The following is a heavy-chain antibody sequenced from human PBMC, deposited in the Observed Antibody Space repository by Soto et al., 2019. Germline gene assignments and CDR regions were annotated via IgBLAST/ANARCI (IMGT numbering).Heavy chain of an antibody. V-gene: IGHV4-34*01. D-gene: IGHD2-15*01. J-gene: IGHJ1*01. CDR3: ASMGTDCSGGSCYQNAEYFQH. Sequence: QVQLQQWGAGLLKPSETLSLTCAVYGGSFSGYYWSWIRQPPGKGLEWIGEINHSGSTNYNPSLKSRVTISVDTSWNQFSLKLSSVTAADTAVYYCASMGTDCSGGSCYQNAEYFQHWGQGTLVTVSS. CDR1: GGSFSGYY. CDR2: INHSGST.